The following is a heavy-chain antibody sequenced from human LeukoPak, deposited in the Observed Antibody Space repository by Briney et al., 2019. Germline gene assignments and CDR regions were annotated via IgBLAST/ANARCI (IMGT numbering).Heavy chain of an antibody. CDR2: MYHSGTT. V-gene: IGHV4-4*02. Sequence: SETLSLTCTVSGDSINSLDLWSWVRQPPGKGLEWIGEMYHSGTTHSNPSVKSRVTISIDKSKNQFFLNLSSVTAADTAVYYCGGLVGRYSSGLYYYYFDYWGQGTLVTVSS. CDR1: GDSINSLDL. J-gene: IGHJ4*02. CDR3: GGLVGRYSSGLYYYYFDY. D-gene: IGHD3-22*01.